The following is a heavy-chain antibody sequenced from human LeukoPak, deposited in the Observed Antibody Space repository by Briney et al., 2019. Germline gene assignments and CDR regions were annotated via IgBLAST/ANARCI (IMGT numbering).Heavy chain of an antibody. CDR3: ARYYYDSSDYYLDY. J-gene: IGHJ4*02. CDR1: GGSFSGYY. CDR2: IYYSGST. V-gene: IGHV4-31*11. D-gene: IGHD3-22*01. Sequence: SETLSLTCAVYGGSFSGYYWSWIRQHPGKGLEWIGYIYYSGSTYYNPSLKSRVTISVDTSKNQFSLKLSSVTAADTAVYYCARYYYDSSDYYLDYWGQGTLVTVSS.